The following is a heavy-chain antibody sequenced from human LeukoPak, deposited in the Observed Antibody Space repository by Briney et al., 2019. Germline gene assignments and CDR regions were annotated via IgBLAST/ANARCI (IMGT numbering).Heavy chain of an antibody. CDR1: GGSISGYY. Sequence: SETLSLTCTVSGGSISGYYWSWFRQPPGKGLEWIGYIYHNGRTSYNPSLKSRVTISVEKSKNEFSLKLRFVTAADTAVYYCASRSGSFSDALDIWGQGTVVTVSS. V-gene: IGHV4-59*08. CDR2: IYHNGRT. D-gene: IGHD3-10*01. CDR3: ASRSGSFSDALDI. J-gene: IGHJ3*02.